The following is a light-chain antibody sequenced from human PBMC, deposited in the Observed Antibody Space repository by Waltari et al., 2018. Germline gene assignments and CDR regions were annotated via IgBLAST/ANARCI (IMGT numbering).Light chain of an antibody. CDR2: DAS. CDR1: QSVTTS. J-gene: IGKJ4*01. V-gene: IGKV3-11*01. CDR3: HQRTSWPLT. Sequence: EIVLTPSPATMSFSPGASSTLSCRASQSVTTSLAWYQQKPGQAPRLLIFDASDRATGVPARFSGSGSGTDFTLTISSLEPEDFAVYFCHQRTSWPLTFGGGTQVEFK.